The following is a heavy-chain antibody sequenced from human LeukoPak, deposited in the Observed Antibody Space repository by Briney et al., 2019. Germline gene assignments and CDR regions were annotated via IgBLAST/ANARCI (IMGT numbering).Heavy chain of an antibody. D-gene: IGHD5-18*01. Sequence: PGGSLRLSCTSSGFTLGTYAVSWFRQAPGKGLEWVAFIRSKTFGGTTEYAASVKGRFTISRDDSKSIAYLQMNSLKTEDTAVYYCTRYSGRTDYWGQGTLVSVSS. J-gene: IGHJ4*02. CDR2: IRSKTFGGTT. CDR3: TRYSGRTDY. CDR1: GFTLGTYA. V-gene: IGHV3-49*03.